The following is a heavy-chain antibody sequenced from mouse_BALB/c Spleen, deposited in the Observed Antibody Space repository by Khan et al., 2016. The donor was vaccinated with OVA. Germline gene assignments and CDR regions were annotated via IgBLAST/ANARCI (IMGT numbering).Heavy chain of an antibody. CDR1: GFSLTDYA. CDR2: IWAGGSK. CDR3: AKDPPYYGMDY. Sequence: VQLQESGPGLVAPSQSLSITCTVSGFSLTDYAVSWIRQPPGKGLEWLGVIWAGGSKDYNSDLKSRLSISKDNSKSQVFLKMNSLQTDDTAMYYCAKDPPYYGMDYWGQGTSVTVSS. J-gene: IGHJ4*01. V-gene: IGHV2-6-5*01.